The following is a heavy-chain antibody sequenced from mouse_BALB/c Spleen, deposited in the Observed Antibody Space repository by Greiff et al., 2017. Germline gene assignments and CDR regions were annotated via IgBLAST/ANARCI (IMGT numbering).Heavy chain of an antibody. CDR2: IWAGGST. CDR3: ARKQLGLRGFAY. V-gene: IGHV2-9*02. J-gene: IGHJ3*01. Sequence: VKLMESGPGLVAPSQSLSITCTASGFSFTSYGVHWVRQPPGKGLEWLGVIWAGGSTNYYSALMSRRSISKDNSKSQVFLKMNSLQTDDTAMYYCARKQLGLRGFAYWGQGTLVTVSA. CDR1: GFSFTSYG. D-gene: IGHD3-1*01.